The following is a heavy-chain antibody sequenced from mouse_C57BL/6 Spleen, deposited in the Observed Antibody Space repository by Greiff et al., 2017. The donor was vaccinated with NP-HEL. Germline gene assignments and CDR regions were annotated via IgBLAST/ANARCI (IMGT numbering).Heavy chain of an antibody. J-gene: IGHJ2*01. V-gene: IGHV3-6*01. CDR1: GYSITSGYY. CDR2: ISYDGSN. D-gene: IGHD4-1*01. Sequence: EVQLQESGPGLVKPSQSLSLTCSVTGYSITSGYYWNWIRQFPGNKLEWMGYISYDGSNNYNPSLKNRISITRDTSKNQVFLKLNSVTTEDTATYYCAREETGTREFDYWGQGTTLTVSS. CDR3: AREETGTREFDY.